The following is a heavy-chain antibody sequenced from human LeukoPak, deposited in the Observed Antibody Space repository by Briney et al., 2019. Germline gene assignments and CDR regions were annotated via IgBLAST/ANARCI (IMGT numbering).Heavy chain of an antibody. V-gene: IGHV1-2*02. J-gene: IGHJ6*03. CDR1: GYTFTGYY. Sequence: ASVKVSCKASGYTFTGYYMHWVRQAPGQGLEWMGWIDPNSGGTNYAQKFQGRVTMTRDTSISTAYMELSRLRSDDTAVYYCARAEHYYYYMDVWGKGTTVTVSS. CDR2: IDPNSGGT. CDR3: ARAEHYYYYMDV.